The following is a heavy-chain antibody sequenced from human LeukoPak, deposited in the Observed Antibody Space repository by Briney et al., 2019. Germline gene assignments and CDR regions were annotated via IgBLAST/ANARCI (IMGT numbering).Heavy chain of an antibody. CDR2: ISSSSSYI. CDR1: GFTFSSYS. D-gene: IGHD2-15*01. CDR3: AREYCSGGSCYLDAFDI. Sequence: GGSLRLSCAASGFTFSSYSMNWVRQAPGKGLEWVSSISSSSSYIYYADSVKGRFTISRDNAKNSLYLQMNSLRAEDTAVHYCAREYCSGGSCYLDAFDIWGQGTMVTVSS. V-gene: IGHV3-21*01. J-gene: IGHJ3*02.